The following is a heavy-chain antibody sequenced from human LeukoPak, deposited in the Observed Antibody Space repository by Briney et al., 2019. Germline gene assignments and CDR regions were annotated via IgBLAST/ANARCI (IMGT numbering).Heavy chain of an antibody. CDR3: TRDYQFAYGKHFDY. V-gene: IGHV3-49*04. J-gene: IGHJ4*02. CDR1: GFTFGDYA. D-gene: IGHD3-10*01. Sequence: GRSLTLSCTTSGFTFGDYAMIWVRQAPGKGLEWVGFIRSKGYGGTTDYAASVKGKFTISRDDSRSIAYLQMNSLETEDTAVYYCTRDYQFAYGKHFDYWGQGTLVTVSS. CDR2: IRSKGYGGTT.